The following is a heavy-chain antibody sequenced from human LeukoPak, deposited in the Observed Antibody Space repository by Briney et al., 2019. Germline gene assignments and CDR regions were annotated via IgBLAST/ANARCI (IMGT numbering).Heavy chain of an antibody. V-gene: IGHV1-2*02. D-gene: IGHD6-6*01. CDR1: GYTFTVYY. CDR3: ATGRELEYSTSSDRTFDY. Sequence: GASVKVSCKASGYTFTVYYMHWVREAPGQGLECMGWINPNSGDTDYAQKFQGRVTMTRDTSISTAYMELSRLTSDDTAVYYCATGRELEYSTSSDRTFDYWGQGTLVTVSS. J-gene: IGHJ4*02. CDR2: INPNSGDT.